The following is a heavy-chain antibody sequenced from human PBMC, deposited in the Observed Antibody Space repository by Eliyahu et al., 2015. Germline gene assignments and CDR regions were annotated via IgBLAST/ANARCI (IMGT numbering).Heavy chain of an antibody. Sequence: QVQLVQSGAEVXKXGASVXVSCXASGYTFTGXXMHWVRQAPGQGLEWXGWINPNSRGTNYAQKFQGWVTMTRDTSISTAYMELSRLRSDDTAVYYCARGGVVAAGTPQRYFDYWGQGTLVTVSS. CDR1: GYTFTGXX. CDR2: INPNSRGT. V-gene: IGHV1-2*04. J-gene: IGHJ4*02. CDR3: ARGGVVAAGTPQRYFDY. D-gene: IGHD6-13*01.